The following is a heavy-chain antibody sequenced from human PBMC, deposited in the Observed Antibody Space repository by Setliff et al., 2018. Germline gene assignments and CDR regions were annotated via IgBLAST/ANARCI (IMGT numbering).Heavy chain of an antibody. CDR3: ARERRFCIGSGCYSGNYYYYMDV. CDR1: GGTFSDYH. Sequence: SETLSLTCAAYGGTFSDYHWTWIRQSPEKGLEWIGEINHRGSTNYNPSLKSRVTISIDTSKDQSSLKLSPVTAADTAVYYCARERRFCIGSGCYSGNYYYYMDVWGKGTTVTVSS. D-gene: IGHD2-15*01. CDR2: INHRGST. V-gene: IGHV4-34*01. J-gene: IGHJ6*03.